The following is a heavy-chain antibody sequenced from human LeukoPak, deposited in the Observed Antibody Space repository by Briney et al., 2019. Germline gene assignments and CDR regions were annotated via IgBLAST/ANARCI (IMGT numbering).Heavy chain of an antibody. D-gene: IGHD2-2*03. J-gene: IGHJ4*02. CDR3: ARVDDFTYDF. CDR1: GFTFGSYA. Sequence: PGGSLRLSCAASGFTFGSYAMHWVRQAPGKGLEYVSAITNDGGTTFYANSVKGRFTLSRDNSKNTLFLQMGSLRPEDMAVYYCARVDDFTYDFWGQGTLVTVSS. CDR2: ITNDGGTT. V-gene: IGHV3-64*01.